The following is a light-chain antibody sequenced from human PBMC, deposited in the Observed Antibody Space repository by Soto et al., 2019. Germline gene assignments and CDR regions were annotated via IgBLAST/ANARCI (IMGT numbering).Light chain of an antibody. J-gene: IGKJ1*01. CDR3: QQYNSYSSWT. V-gene: IGKV1-5*01. CDR2: DAS. Sequence: DIQLTQSPSTLSASVGDRVTITCRASQSISRWLAWYQEKPGKAPKVLIYDASTLESGVPSRFSGSGSGTEFTLTISSLQTDDFATYYCQQYNSYSSWTFGQGTKVDIK. CDR1: QSISRW.